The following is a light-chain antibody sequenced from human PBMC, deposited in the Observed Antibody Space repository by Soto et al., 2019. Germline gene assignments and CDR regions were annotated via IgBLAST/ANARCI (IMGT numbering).Light chain of an antibody. J-gene: IGKJ1*01. CDR2: AAS. CDR3: QQYYSFPPR. V-gene: IGKV1D-8*01. Sequence: VIWMTQSPSLLSASTGDRVTISCRVSQGISSYLAWYQQKPGKAPELLIYAASTLQSGVPSRFSGSGSGTDFTLTISCLQSEDFATYYCQQYYSFPPRFGQGTKVEIK. CDR1: QGISSY.